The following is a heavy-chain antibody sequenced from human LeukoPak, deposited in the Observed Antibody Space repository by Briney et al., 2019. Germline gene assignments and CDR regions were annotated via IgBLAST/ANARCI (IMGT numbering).Heavy chain of an antibody. CDR2: IYNDGRT. CDR1: GFTVSSNY. Sequence: GESLRLSCAASGFTVSSNYMSWVRQAPGKGLEWVSVIYNDGRTYYADSVKGRFTISRDNSKSTLYLEMNSLRVEDTAVYYCARDAGGRQIGISVDYWGQGTLVTVSS. CDR3: ARDAGGRQIGISVDY. J-gene: IGHJ4*02. D-gene: IGHD1-14*01. V-gene: IGHV3-66*01.